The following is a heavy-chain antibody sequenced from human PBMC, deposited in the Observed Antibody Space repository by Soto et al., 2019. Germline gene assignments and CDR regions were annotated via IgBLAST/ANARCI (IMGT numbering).Heavy chain of an antibody. CDR3: ARIPVEAAADDY. D-gene: IGHD6-13*01. J-gene: IGHJ4*02. CDR1: GFTFSSYG. V-gene: IGHV3-33*01. CDR2: IWYDGSNK. Sequence: QVQLVESGGGVVQPGRSLRLSCAASGFTFSSYGMHWVRQAPGKGLEWVAVIWYDGSNKYYADSVKGRFTISRDNSKNSLDLQMNSLRAEDTAVYYCARIPVEAAADDYWGLGTLVTVSS.